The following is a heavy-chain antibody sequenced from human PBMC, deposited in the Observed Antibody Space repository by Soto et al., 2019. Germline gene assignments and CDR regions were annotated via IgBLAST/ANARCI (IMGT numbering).Heavy chain of an antibody. CDR2: ITGSGGTT. CDR1: GFTLSTYA. CDR3: AKNRGGGYSNYDY. D-gene: IGHD4-4*01. Sequence: EVQLLESGGGLVQPGGSLALSCAASGFTLSTYAMSWVRQAPGKGLEWVSVITGSGGTTYYADSVKGRFTITRDDSKNTLYLQRTSLRVGETAVYYCAKNRGGGYSNYDYWGQGTLVTVSS. J-gene: IGHJ4*02. V-gene: IGHV3-23*01.